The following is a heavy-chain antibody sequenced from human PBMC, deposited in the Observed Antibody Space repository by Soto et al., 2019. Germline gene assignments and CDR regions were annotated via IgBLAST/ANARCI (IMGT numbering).Heavy chain of an antibody. V-gene: IGHV1-18*01. D-gene: IGHD3-10*01. Sequence: ASVKVSCKASGYTFTSYGISWVRQAPGQGLEWMGWISAYNGNTNYAQKLQGRVTMTTDTSTSTAYMELRRLRSDDTAVYYCARDIDGGSGSYYRSGGWFDPWGQGTLVTVSS. J-gene: IGHJ5*02. CDR3: ARDIDGGSGSYYRSGGWFDP. CDR2: ISAYNGNT. CDR1: GYTFTSYG.